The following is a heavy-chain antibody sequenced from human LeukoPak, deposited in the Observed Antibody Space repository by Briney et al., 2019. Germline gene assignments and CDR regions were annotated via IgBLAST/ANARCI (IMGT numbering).Heavy chain of an antibody. J-gene: IGHJ4*02. CDR3: ARARGYDYSRYFDY. V-gene: IGHV3-11*01. CDR1: GFTFSDYC. Sequence: PGGSLRLSCAASGFTFSDYCMSWIRQAPGKGLEWVSYISSSGSTIYYADSVKGRFTISRDNAKNSLYLQMNSLRAEDTAVYYCARARGYDYSRYFDYWGQRTLVTVSS. D-gene: IGHD5-12*01. CDR2: ISSSGSTI.